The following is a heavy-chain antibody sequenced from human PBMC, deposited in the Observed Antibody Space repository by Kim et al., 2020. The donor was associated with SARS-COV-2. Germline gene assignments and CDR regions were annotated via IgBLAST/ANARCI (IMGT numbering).Heavy chain of an antibody. Sequence: GGSLRLSCAASGFSVSANYMSWVRQAPGKGLEWVSFTYSGDSTNYADSVKGRFTISGDSSKNTVDLQMNSLRAEDTAVYYCTRGRPGPLGGYFDFWGQGTLVTVYS. CDR1: GFSVSANY. CDR2: TYSGDST. V-gene: IGHV3-53*01. CDR3: TRGRPGPLGGYFDF. J-gene: IGHJ4*02.